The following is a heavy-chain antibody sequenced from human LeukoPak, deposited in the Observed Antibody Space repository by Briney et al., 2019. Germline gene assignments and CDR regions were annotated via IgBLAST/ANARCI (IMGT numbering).Heavy chain of an antibody. D-gene: IGHD6-13*01. CDR2: IYYSGST. J-gene: IGHJ5*02. CDR3: AREGSYSTENWFDP. CDR1: GGSISSGGYY. Sequence: SQTLSLTCTVSGGSISSGGYYWSWIRQHPGKGLEWIGYIYYSGSTYYNPSLKSRVTISVDTSKNQFSLKLSSVTAADTAVYYCAREGSYSTENWFDPWGQGTLVTVSS. V-gene: IGHV4-31*03.